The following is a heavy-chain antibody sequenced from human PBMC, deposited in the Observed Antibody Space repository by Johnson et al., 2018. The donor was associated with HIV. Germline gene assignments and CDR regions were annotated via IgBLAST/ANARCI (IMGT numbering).Heavy chain of an antibody. CDR3: AKMSIAVAGTVEAFDI. J-gene: IGHJ3*02. CDR2: VNPNGGST. D-gene: IGHD6-19*01. Sequence: VQLVESGGGLAKPAWSPRLSCAASQFTFSSFYMNCVRQAPGNGLELVGQVNPNGGSTYLIDSGKDRFNISRDNAKNTLHLQMNSLKTEDTAVYYCAKMSIAVAGTVEAFDIWGQGTMVTVSS. CDR1: QFTFSSFY. V-gene: IGHV3-25*03.